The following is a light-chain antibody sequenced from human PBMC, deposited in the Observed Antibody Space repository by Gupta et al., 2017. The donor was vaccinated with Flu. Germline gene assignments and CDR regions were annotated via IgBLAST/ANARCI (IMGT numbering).Light chain of an antibody. CDR1: SSDVGGYNY. J-gene: IGLJ3*02. CDR2: AVS. Sequence: QSALTQPRSVSGSPGPSVTISCTGTSSDVGGYNYVSWYQQHPAEAPKLMIFAVSKRPSGVPDRLSGSKSGNTASLTSSGLQADDEADYSCCSYAGNYTWVFGGGTKLTVL. V-gene: IGLV2-11*01. CDR3: CSYAGNYTWV.